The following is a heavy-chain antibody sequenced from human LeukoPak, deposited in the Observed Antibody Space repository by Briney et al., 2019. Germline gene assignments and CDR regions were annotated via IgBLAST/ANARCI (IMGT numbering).Heavy chain of an antibody. CDR3: ATAYNGYYTYYFDY. V-gene: IGHV3-48*03. D-gene: IGHD3-22*01. CDR1: AFTFSTYE. Sequence: GGSLRLSCAASAFTFSTYEMNWVRQAPGKGREWVSYIITGGSIIYYADSVKGRFTTSRDNAQNSLYLQMYSLRAEDTAVYYCATAYNGYYTYYFDYWGQGTLVTVSS. J-gene: IGHJ4*02. CDR2: IITGGSII.